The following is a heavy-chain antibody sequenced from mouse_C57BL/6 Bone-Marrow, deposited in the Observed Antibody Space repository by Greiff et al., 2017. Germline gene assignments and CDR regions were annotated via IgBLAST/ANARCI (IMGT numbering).Heavy chain of an antibody. J-gene: IGHJ2*01. Sequence: QVQLQQSDAELVKPGASVKISCKASGYTFTDHSIHWMKQRPEQGLEWIGYIYPRDGSTKYNEKFKGKATLTADKSSSTAYIQLNSLTSEDSAVYFCARRDYYYDSRDYWGQGTTLTVSS. V-gene: IGHV1-78*01. D-gene: IGHD1-1*01. CDR2: IYPRDGST. CDR3: ARRDYYYDSRDY. CDR1: GYTFTDHS.